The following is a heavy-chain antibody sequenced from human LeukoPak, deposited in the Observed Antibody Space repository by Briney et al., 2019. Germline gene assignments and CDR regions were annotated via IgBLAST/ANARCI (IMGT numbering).Heavy chain of an antibody. J-gene: IGHJ4*02. Sequence: GESLKISCKGSGYSFTSYWIGWVRQMPGKGLEWMGIIYPGDSDTRYSPSFQGQVTISADKSISTAYLQWSSLKASDTAMYYCARHGERYYGSGSSPAIHYWGQGTLVTVSS. CDR2: IYPGDSDT. V-gene: IGHV5-51*01. CDR1: GYSFTSYW. CDR3: ARHGERYYGSGSSPAIHY. D-gene: IGHD3-10*01.